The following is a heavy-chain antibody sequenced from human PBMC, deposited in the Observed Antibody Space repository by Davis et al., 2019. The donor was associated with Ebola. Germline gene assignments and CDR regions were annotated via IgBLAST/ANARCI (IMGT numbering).Heavy chain of an antibody. CDR1: GFTFGDYA. D-gene: IGHD6-13*01. CDR3: IQRQQLMY. CDR2: IRSKSYGGTT. Sequence: PGGSLRLSCTGSGFTFGDYAINWVRQAPGKGLEWIACIRSKSYGGTTEYAASVTGRFTVSRDDSKSIAYLQMNSLKTEDTAVYFCIQRQQLMYWGQGTLVTVSS. V-gene: IGHV3-49*04. J-gene: IGHJ4*02.